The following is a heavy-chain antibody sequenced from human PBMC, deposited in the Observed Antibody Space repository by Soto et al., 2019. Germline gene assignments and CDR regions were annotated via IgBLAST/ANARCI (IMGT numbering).Heavy chain of an antibody. D-gene: IGHD2-15*01. CDR3: ARGAREDTAVVIGVRPGEYGVDV. CDR2: ISYNGGNR. J-gene: IGHJ6*02. CDR1: GFTFSNYA. V-gene: IGHV3-30*04. Sequence: QVQLVESGGGVVQPGRSLRLSCAASGFTFSNYAMHWVRQAPGKGLECVAVISYNGGNRFYRDYVKGRFTISRDNSENTVHLQIDSLRYEDAAVYYCARGAREDTAVVIGVRPGEYGVDVWGQGTTVTVSS.